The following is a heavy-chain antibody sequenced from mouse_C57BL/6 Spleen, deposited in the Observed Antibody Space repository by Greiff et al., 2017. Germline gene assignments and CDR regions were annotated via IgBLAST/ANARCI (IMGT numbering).Heavy chain of an antibody. CDR3: ARRGLGPFDY. V-gene: IGHV1-61*01. J-gene: IGHJ2*01. CDR2: IYPSDSET. Sequence: QVQLQQPGAELVRPGSSVKLSCKASGYTFTSSWMDWVKQRPGQGLEWIGNIYPSDSETHYNQKFKDKATLTVDKSSSTAYMQLSSLTSEDSAVYYCARRGLGPFDYWGQGTTLTVSS. CDR1: GYTFTSSW. D-gene: IGHD4-1*01.